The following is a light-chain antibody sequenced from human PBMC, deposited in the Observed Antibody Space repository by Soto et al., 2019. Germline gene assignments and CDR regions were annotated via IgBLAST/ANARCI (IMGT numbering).Light chain of an antibody. CDR3: QQYYDYPWT. V-gene: IGKV1-5*01. CDR1: QSVSTR. Sequence: GDRVTITCRASQSVSTRLAWHQQKPGKVPKVLIYDASNLETGVPSRFSGSGSGREFTLTISSLQPDDFETYYCQQYYDYPWTLGQGTKVDIK. J-gene: IGKJ1*01. CDR2: DAS.